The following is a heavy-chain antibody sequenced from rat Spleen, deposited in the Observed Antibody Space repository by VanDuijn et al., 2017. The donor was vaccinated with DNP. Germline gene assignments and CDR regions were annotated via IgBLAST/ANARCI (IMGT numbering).Heavy chain of an antibody. CDR1: GFTFSNYG. CDR2: ISIGGGGT. V-gene: IGHV5-27*01. J-gene: IGHJ2*01. D-gene: IGHD1-11*01. Sequence: EVQLVESGGGLVQPGRSLKLSCAASGFTFSNYGMAWVRQAPTKGLEWVATISIGGGGTYYPDSVKGRFTICRDKAKSSLYLQMNSLRSEDSATYYCTTRGNYGGYDYWGQGVMVTVSS. CDR3: TTRGNYGGYDY.